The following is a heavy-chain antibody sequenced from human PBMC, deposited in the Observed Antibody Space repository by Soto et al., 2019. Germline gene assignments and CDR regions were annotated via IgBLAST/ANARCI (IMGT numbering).Heavy chain of an antibody. V-gene: IGHV4-59*08. D-gene: IGHD6-13*01. Sequence: PSETLSLTCTLSGGSISSYFWSWIRQPPGKGLEWIGYIYYSGSTNYNPSLKSRVTISVDTSKNQFSLKLSSVTAADTAVYYCARRYSSAFDIWGQGTMVT. J-gene: IGHJ3*02. CDR3: ARRYSSAFDI. CDR1: GGSISSYF. CDR2: IYYSGST.